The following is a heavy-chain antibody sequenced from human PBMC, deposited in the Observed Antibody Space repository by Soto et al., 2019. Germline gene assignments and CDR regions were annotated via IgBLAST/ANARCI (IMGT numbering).Heavy chain of an antibody. CDR2: IYYSGST. CDR1: GGSISSGGYY. D-gene: IGHD6-19*01. CDR3: ARVGPYSSGYDY. V-gene: IGHV4-31*03. J-gene: IGHJ4*02. Sequence: PSETLSLTCTVSGGSISSGGYYWSWIRQHPGKGLEWIGYIYYSGSTYYNPSLKSRVTISVDNAKNTLYLQMNSLRAEDTAVYYCARVGPYSSGYDYWGQGTLVTVSS.